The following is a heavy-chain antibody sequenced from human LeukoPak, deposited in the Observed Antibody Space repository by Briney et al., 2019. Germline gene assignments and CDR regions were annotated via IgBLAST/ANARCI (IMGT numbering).Heavy chain of an antibody. CDR2: IYSGGTT. Sequence: GGSLRLSCAASGFTVSGYDMSWVRQAPGKGLEWVSGIYSGGTTFYAASVKGRFTISRDNSKNTQYLQMNSLRAEDTAVYYCARGIQAGNYSDPWGQGTLVTVSS. V-gene: IGHV3-53*01. CDR3: ARGIQAGNYSDP. CDR1: GFTVSGYD. D-gene: IGHD1-7*01. J-gene: IGHJ5*02.